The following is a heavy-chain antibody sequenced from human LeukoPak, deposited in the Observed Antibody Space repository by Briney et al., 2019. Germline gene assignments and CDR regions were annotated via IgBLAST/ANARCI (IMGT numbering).Heavy chain of an antibody. CDR3: ANLRWLQLQLDY. V-gene: IGHV3-23*01. CDR2: ISSGGGST. Sequence: PGGSLRLSCAASGFTFSSYAMSWVRQAPGKGLEWVSTISSGGGSTYYADSVKGRFTISRDNSKNTLYLQMNSLRAEDAAVYYCANLRWLQLQLDYWGQGTLVTVSS. D-gene: IGHD5-24*01. J-gene: IGHJ4*02. CDR1: GFTFSSYA.